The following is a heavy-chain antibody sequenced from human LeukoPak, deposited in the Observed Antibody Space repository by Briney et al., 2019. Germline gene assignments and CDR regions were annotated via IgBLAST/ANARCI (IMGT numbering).Heavy chain of an antibody. CDR2: IYYSGST. CDR3: ARINRGIPFPNYDFWSGYWNLYYYYGMDV. J-gene: IGHJ6*02. CDR1: GGSISSGGYY. Sequence: PSETLSLTCTVSGGSISSGGYYWSWIRQHPGKGLEWIGYIYYSGSTNYNPSLKSRVTISVDTSKNQFSLKLSSVTAADTAVYYCARINRGIPFPNYDFWSGYWNLYYYYGMDVWGQGTTVTVSS. D-gene: IGHD3-3*01. V-gene: IGHV4-31*03.